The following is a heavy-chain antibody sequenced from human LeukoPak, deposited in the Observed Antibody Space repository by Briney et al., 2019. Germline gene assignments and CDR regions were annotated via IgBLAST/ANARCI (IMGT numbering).Heavy chain of an antibody. CDR1: GYTFTSYD. V-gene: IGHV1-8*01. CDR3: ARDRNGYSYGNLDY. D-gene: IGHD5-18*01. J-gene: IGHJ4*02. Sequence: ASEKVSCKASGYTFTSYDINWVRQATGQGLEWMGWMNPNSGNTGYAQKFQGRVTMTMNTSISTAYMELSSLRSEDTAVYYCARDRNGYSYGNLDYWGQGTLVTVSS. CDR2: MNPNSGNT.